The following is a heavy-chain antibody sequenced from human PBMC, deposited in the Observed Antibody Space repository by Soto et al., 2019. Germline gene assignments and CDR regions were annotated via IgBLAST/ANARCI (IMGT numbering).Heavy chain of an antibody. J-gene: IGHJ4*02. CDR2: FDPEDGET. D-gene: IGHD6-13*01. V-gene: IGHV1-2*02. CDR3: ARVAGYSSSWYYFDS. Sequence: ASVKVSCKVSGYTFTEYYVHWVRQAPGKGLEWMGGFDPEDGETIYAQKFQGRVTMTRDTSISTAYMELSRLRSDDTAVYYCARVAGYSSSWYYFDSWGQGTMVTVSS. CDR1: GYTFTEYY.